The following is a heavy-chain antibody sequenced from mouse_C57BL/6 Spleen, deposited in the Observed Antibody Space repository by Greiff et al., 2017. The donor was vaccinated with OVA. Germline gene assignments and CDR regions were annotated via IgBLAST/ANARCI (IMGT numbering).Heavy chain of an antibody. CDR2: INPYNGGT. CDR1: GYTFTDYY. CDR3: ARSDYGSSYDYAMDY. J-gene: IGHJ4*01. D-gene: IGHD1-1*01. V-gene: IGHV1-19*01. Sequence: EVQLQQSGPVLVKPGASVKMSCKASGYTFTDYYMNWVKQSHGKSLEWIGVINPYNGGTSYNQKFKGKATLTVDKSSSTAYMELNSLTSEDSAVYYCARSDYGSSYDYAMDYWGQGTSVTVSS.